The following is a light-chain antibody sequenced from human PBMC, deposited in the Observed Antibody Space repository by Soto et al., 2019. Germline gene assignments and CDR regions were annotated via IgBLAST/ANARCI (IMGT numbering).Light chain of an antibody. CDR3: QQANSFPYT. CDR2: AAS. CDR1: QAVSSW. J-gene: IGKJ2*01. Sequence: DIQMTQSPSSVSASVGDRVTITCRASQAVSSWLAWYQQKPGKAPKLLIYAASNLQSGVPSRFTGSGSGTDFTLTISSLQPEDFATYYCQQANSFPYTFGQGTKLEIK. V-gene: IGKV1-12*01.